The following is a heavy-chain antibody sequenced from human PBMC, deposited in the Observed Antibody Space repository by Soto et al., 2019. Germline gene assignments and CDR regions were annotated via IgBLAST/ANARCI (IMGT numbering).Heavy chain of an antibody. V-gene: IGHV4-39*01. CDR1: GGSITSSSYY. CDR2: IYDSGRS. J-gene: IGHJ4*02. Sequence: SETLSLTCTVSGGSITSSSYYWGWIRQPPGKGLEWIGGIYDSGRSYYNPSLKSRVTMSVDTSKNQFSLTLNSVTAADAAVYYCARQRTTVVTQAYFDHWGQGTLVTVSS. D-gene: IGHD4-17*01. CDR3: ARQRTTVVTQAYFDH.